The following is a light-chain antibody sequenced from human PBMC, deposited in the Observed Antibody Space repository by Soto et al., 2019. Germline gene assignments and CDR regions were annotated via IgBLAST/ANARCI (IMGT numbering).Light chain of an antibody. V-gene: IGLV1-44*01. CDR3: AAWDDSLSGFYV. CDR2: TNN. CDR1: GSNIGNNP. J-gene: IGLJ1*01. Sequence: QSVLTQPPSASGTPGQRVTISCSGSGSNIGNNPVTWYQQISGTAPKLLIYTNNQRPSGVPDRFSGSKSGTSASLAISGLQSEDEADYYCAAWDDSLSGFYVFGSGTKVTVL.